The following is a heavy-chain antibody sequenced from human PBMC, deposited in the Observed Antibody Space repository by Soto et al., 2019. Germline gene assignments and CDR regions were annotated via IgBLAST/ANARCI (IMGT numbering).Heavy chain of an antibody. Sequence: GGSLRLSCAASGFTFSDYYMSWIRQAPGKGLEWVSYISSSGSTIYYADSVKGRFTISRDNAKNSLYLQMNSLRAEDTVVYYCARMGELSLWGNYFDYWGQGTLVTVSS. CDR2: ISSSGSTI. CDR3: ARMGELSLWGNYFDY. CDR1: GFTFSDYY. V-gene: IGHV3-11*01. D-gene: IGHD3-16*02. J-gene: IGHJ4*02.